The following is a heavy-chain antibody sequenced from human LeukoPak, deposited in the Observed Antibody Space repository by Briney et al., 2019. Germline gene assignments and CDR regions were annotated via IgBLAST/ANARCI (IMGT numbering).Heavy chain of an antibody. V-gene: IGHV3-23*01. CDR1: GFSFSNFA. CDR3: LIISADLEY. Sequence: PGGSLRLSCAASGFSFSNFAMSWARQAPGKGLEWVSAISGSGVTTYYADSVKGRFTISRDNSKSTLSLQMNGLRAEDTALYYCLIISADLEYWCQGTLVTVSS. CDR2: ISGSGVTT. J-gene: IGHJ4*02. D-gene: IGHD3-10*01.